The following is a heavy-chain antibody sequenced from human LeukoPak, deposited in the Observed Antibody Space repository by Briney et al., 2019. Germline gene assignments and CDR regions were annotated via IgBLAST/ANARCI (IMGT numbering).Heavy chain of an antibody. V-gene: IGHV4-39*01. D-gene: IGHD1-26*01. CDR3: ARHSSGTYYRISYFFMDV. CDR1: GGAIITSAHY. Sequence: SETLSLTCSVSGGAIITSAHYSGWIRQPPGKGLEWIGNIYYSGTTDSNPSLRSRVTISIATSTTQFSLNLTSVTAADTAIYYCARHSSGTYYRISYFFMDVWGKGTTVTVSS. J-gene: IGHJ6*03. CDR2: IYYSGTT.